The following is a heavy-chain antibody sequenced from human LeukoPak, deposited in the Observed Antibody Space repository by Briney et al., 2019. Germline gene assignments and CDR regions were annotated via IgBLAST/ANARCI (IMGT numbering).Heavy chain of an antibody. J-gene: IGHJ4*02. CDR1: GFNFDRYT. V-gene: IGHV3-43*01. D-gene: IGHD3-10*02. CDR3: AKELDTMFFDY. CDR2: AGWAGGTT. Sequence: GALRLSCATSGFNFDRYTIHWARQAPGKGLEWVSLAGWAGGTTFYSDSVRGRFTISRDSGRKSVYLQMNSLTTDDTAFYFCAKELDTMFFDYWGQGALVTVSS.